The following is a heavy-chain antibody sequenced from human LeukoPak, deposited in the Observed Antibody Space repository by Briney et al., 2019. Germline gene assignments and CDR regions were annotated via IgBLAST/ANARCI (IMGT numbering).Heavy chain of an antibody. V-gene: IGHV1-8*03. Sequence: ASVKVSCKASGYTFTSYDINWVRQATGQGLEWMGWMNPNSGNTGYAQKFQGRVTITRNTSISTAYMEVSSLRSEDTAGYYRARASGSSGPDDAFYIWGQGTMVTVSS. D-gene: IGHD1-26*01. CDR1: GYTFTSYD. CDR2: MNPNSGNT. CDR3: ARASGSSGPDDAFYI. J-gene: IGHJ3*02.